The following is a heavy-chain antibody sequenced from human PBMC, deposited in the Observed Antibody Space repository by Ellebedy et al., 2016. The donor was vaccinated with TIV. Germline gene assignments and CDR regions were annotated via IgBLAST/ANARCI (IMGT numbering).Heavy chain of an antibody. D-gene: IGHD6-19*01. CDR3: AKGTQWLGRSCFDY. CDR1: GFTFSSYS. Sequence: GESLKISCAASGFTFSSYSMNWVRQAPGKGLEWVAVIWYDGSNKYYADSVKGRFTFSRDNSKNTLYLHMNSLRAEDTDVYHCAKGTQWLGRSCFDYWGQGTLVTVSS. CDR2: IWYDGSNK. J-gene: IGHJ4*02. V-gene: IGHV3-33*06.